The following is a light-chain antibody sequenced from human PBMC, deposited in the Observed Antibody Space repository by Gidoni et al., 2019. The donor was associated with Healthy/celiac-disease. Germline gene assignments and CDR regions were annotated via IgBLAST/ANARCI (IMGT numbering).Light chain of an antibody. CDR2: GAS. CDR1: QSVSRSY. Sequence: TVLTQSPGTLSLSPGERATLSCRASQSVSRSYLVWYQQKPGQAPRLLIYGASSRATGIPDRLSGSGSGTDFTLTINRLEPEDFAVYYCQQYGGTFGQGPRLEIK. J-gene: IGKJ5*01. CDR3: QQYGGT. V-gene: IGKV3-20*01.